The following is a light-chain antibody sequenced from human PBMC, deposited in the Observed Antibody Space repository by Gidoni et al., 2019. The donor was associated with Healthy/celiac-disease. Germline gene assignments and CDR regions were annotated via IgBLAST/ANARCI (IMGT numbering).Light chain of an antibody. V-gene: IGLV1-40*01. Sequence: QSVLTQPPSVSGAPGQRVTISCTGSSSNIGAGYDVHWYQQLPGTAPKLLIYGNSNRPSGGPDRFSGSKSGTSASLAITGLQAEDEADYYCQSYDSSLRGSWVFGGGTKLTVL. CDR3: QSYDSSLRGSWV. CDR2: GNS. J-gene: IGLJ3*02. CDR1: SSNIGAGYD.